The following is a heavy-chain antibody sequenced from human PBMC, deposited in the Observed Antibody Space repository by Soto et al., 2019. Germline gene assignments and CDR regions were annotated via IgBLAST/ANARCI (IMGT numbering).Heavy chain of an antibody. V-gene: IGHV3-33*08. CDR2: ICNDGSNK. CDR3: ARGPLAPDCSGGSCYLFDY. J-gene: IGHJ4*02. Sequence: GGSLRLSCAASGFTFSSYSMNWVRQAPGKGLEWVAAICNDGSNKYYADSVKGRFTISRDNSKNTLYLQMNSLRAEDTAVYYCARGPLAPDCSGGSCYLFDYWGQGTLVTAPQ. CDR1: GFTFSSYS. D-gene: IGHD2-15*01.